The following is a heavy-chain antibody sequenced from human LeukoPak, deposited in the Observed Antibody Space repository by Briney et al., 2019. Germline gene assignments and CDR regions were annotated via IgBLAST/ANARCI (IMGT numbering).Heavy chain of an antibody. CDR1: GFTFSSYE. CDR2: ISSSGGTI. J-gene: IGHJ4*02. D-gene: IGHD3-22*01. CDR3: ARKNYYDSSSIDY. Sequence: GGSLRLSCAASGFTFSSYEMNWVRQAPGKGLEWVSYISSSGGTIYYADSVKGRFTISRDNAKNSLYLQMNSLRAEDTAVYYCARKNYYDSSSIDYWGQGTLVTVSS. V-gene: IGHV3-48*03.